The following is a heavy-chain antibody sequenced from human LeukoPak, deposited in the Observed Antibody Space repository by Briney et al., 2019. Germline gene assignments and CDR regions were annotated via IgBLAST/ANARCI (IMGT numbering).Heavy chain of an antibody. D-gene: IGHD2-15*01. CDR3: ARVRDYSFFYDY. CDR1: GGSISSSSSY. J-gene: IGHJ4*02. Sequence: PSETLSLTCTVSGGSISSSSSYWGWIRQPPGKGLEWIGYIYYSGSTNYNPSLKSRVTISVDTSKNQFSLKLSSVTAADTAVYYCARVRDYSFFYDYWGQGTLVTVSS. CDR2: IYYSGST. V-gene: IGHV4-61*05.